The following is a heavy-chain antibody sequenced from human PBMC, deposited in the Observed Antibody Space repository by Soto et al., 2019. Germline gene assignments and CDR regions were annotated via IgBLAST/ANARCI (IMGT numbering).Heavy chain of an antibody. CDR3: AKGRGYCSRTCCYVGSDY. Sequence: EVQLLESGGGLVQPGGSLRLSCAASGFTFSSYAMSWVRQAPGKGLEWVSAISGSGGSTYYADSVKGRFTISRDNSKNTLYLQMNSLRAEDTAVYYCAKGRGYCSRTCCYVGSDYWGQGTLVTVSS. V-gene: IGHV3-23*01. J-gene: IGHJ4*02. CDR1: GFTFSSYA. D-gene: IGHD2-2*01. CDR2: ISGSGGST.